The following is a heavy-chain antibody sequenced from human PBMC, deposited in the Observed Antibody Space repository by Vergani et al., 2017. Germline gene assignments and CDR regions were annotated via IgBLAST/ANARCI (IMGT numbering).Heavy chain of an antibody. CDR3: ARSRAYSSSPLFDY. CDR1: GGTFSSYT. CDR2: IIPILGIA. V-gene: IGHV1-69*02. Sequence: QVQLVQSGAEVKKPGSSVKVSCKASGGTFSSYTISWVRQAPGQGLEWMGRIIPILGIANYAQKFQGRVAITADKSTSTAYMELSSMRSEDTAGYYCARSRAYSSSPLFDYWGQGTLVTVSS. D-gene: IGHD6-6*01. J-gene: IGHJ4*02.